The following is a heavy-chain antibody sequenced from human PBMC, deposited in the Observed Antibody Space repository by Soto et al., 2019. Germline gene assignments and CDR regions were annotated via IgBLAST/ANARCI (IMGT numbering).Heavy chain of an antibody. CDR3: AHIFGYSYDYYFDD. Sequence: QITLKESGPTLVKPTQTLTLTCTFSGFSLSTRGVGVGWIRQPPGKALEWLALIYWDDDKRYSPSLNSRLTITKDTTKNQGVLTRTNMDPVDTATYYCAHIFGYSYDYYFDDWGQGPLVTV. J-gene: IGHJ4*02. CDR1: GFSLSTRGVG. D-gene: IGHD5-18*01. V-gene: IGHV2-5*02. CDR2: IYWDDDK.